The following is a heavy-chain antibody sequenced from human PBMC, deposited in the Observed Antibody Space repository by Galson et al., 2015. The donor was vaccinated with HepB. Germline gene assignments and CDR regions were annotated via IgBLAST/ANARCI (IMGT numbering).Heavy chain of an antibody. CDR1: GFTFSSYA. V-gene: IGHV3-23*01. J-gene: IGHJ6*02. Sequence: SLRLSCAASGFTFSSYAMSWVRQAPGKGLEWVSAISGSGGSTYYADSVKGRFTISRDNSKNTLYLQMNSLRAEDTAVYYGAKAVVTPIYYGMDVWGQGTTVTVSS. D-gene: IGHD4-23*01. CDR2: ISGSGGST. CDR3: AKAVVTPIYYGMDV.